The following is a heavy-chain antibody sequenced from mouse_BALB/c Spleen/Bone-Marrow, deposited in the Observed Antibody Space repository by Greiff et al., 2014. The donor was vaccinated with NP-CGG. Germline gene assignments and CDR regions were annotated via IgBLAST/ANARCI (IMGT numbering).Heavy chain of an antibody. J-gene: IGHJ2*01. CDR2: INTNGGNT. CDR1: GFTFSSYG. Sequence: EVQGVESGGGLVQPGGSLKLSCAASGFTFSSYGMSWVRQTPDKRLELVATINTNGGNTYYPDSVKGRFTISRDNAKNTLYLQMSSLKSEDTAVYYCARGLDYWGQGTTLTVSS. V-gene: IGHV5-6-3*01. CDR3: ARGLDY.